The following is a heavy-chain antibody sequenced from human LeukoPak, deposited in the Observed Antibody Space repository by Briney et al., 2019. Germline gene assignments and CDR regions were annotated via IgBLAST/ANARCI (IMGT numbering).Heavy chain of an antibody. J-gene: IGHJ6*02. CDR3: AIVAPYYYYGMDV. CDR2: INPSGGST. CDR1: GYTFTSYY. V-gene: IGHV1-46*01. Sequence: ASVKVSCKASGYTFTSYYMHWVGQAPGQGLEWMGIINPSGGSTSYAQKFQGRVTMTRDTSTSTVYMELSSLRSEDTAVYYCAIVAPYYYYGMDVWGQGTTVTVSS. D-gene: IGHD2-21*01.